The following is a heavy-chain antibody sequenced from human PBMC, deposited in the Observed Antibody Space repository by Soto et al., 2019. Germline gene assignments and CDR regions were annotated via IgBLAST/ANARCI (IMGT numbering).Heavy chain of an antibody. Sequence: GGSLRLYCAASGFTFTDSYMSWIRQAPGKGLEWVSYISSRGYTIYYADSVKGRITISRDNAKNSLYLQMNSLRAEDTAVYYCARDSSSLTYSSGPPFVAFDIWGQGTMVTVSS. D-gene: IGHD6-19*01. V-gene: IGHV3-11*01. CDR3: ARDSSSLTYSSGPPFVAFDI. CDR1: GFTFTDSY. J-gene: IGHJ3*02. CDR2: ISSRGYTI.